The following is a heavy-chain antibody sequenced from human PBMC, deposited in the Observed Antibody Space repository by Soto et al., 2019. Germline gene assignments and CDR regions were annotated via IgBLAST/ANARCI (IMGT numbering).Heavy chain of an antibody. V-gene: IGHV3-20*04. CDR3: ARPQGSGSYSPFDY. CDR2: INWNGGST. J-gene: IGHJ4*02. D-gene: IGHD3-10*01. CDR1: GFTFDDYG. Sequence: TGGSLRLSCAASGFTFDDYGMSWVRQAPGRGLERVSGINWNGGSTGYADYVKGRFTISRDNAKNSLYLQMNSLRAEDTALYYCARPQGSGSYSPFDYWGQGTLVTV.